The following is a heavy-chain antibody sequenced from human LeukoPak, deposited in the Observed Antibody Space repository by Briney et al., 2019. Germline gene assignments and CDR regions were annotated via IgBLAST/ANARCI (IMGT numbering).Heavy chain of an antibody. V-gene: IGHV3-21*01. D-gene: IGHD2-2*02. J-gene: IGHJ4*02. CDR3: ATLGWDIVVVPAAIPDY. CDR1: GFTFSSYS. Sequence: PGGSLRLSCAASGFTFSSYSMNWVRQAPGKGLEWVSSISSSSSYIYYADSVKGRFTISRDNAKNSLYLQMNSLRAEDTAVYYCATLGWDIVVVPAAIPDYWGQGTLVTVSS. CDR2: ISSSSSYI.